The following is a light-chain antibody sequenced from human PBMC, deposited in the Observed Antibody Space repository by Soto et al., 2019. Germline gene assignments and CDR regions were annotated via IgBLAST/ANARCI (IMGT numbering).Light chain of an antibody. CDR2: AAS. CDR1: QGISNY. CDR3: HKYNHAPS. J-gene: IGKJ4*01. Sequence: DIQMTQSPSSLSASVGDRVTITCRASQGISNYLAWYQQKPGKVPELLIYAASTLQSGVPSRFSGSGSGTEFSLTISGLQPEYAATYYCHKYNHAPSFGGGTKVEIK. V-gene: IGKV1-27*01.